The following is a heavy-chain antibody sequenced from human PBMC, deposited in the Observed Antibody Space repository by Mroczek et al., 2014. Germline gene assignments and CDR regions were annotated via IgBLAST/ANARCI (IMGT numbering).Heavy chain of an antibody. CDR1: GFTFSSYA. V-gene: IGHV3-30-3*01. CDR2: ISYDGSNK. J-gene: IGHJ4*02. D-gene: IGHD2-15*01. Sequence: QVQLVESGGGVVQPGRSLRLSCVASGFTFSSYAMHWVRQAPGKGLEWVAVISYDGSNKYYADSVKGRFTISRDNSKNTLYLQMNSLRAEDTAVYYCASDPQPLLLYDYWGQGTLVTVSS. CDR3: ASDPQPLLLYDY.